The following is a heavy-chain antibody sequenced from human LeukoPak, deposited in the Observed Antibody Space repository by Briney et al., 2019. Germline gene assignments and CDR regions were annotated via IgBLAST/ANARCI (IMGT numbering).Heavy chain of an antibody. CDR1: GFTFSSYA. J-gene: IGHJ6*03. D-gene: IGHD6-6*01. CDR3: ASAGQAGAARLYYYYYYMDV. Sequence: GRSLRLSCAASGFTFSSYAMHWDRQAPGKGLEWVAVISYDGRNKYYADSVKGRFTISRDNSKNTLYLQMNSLRAEDTAVYYCASAGQAGAARLYYYYYYMDVWGKGTTVTVSS. CDR2: ISYDGRNK. V-gene: IGHV3-30*01.